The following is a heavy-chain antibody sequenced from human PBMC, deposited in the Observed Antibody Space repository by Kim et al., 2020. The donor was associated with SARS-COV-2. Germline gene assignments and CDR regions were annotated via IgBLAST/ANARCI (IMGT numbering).Heavy chain of an antibody. D-gene: IGHD3-22*01. CDR3: ARPVGYDSSGYPNWFDP. V-gene: IGHV4-31*02. Sequence: LKSRVTISVDTSKNQFSLKLSSVTAADTAVYYCARPVGYDSSGYPNWFDPWGQGTLVTVSS. J-gene: IGHJ5*02.